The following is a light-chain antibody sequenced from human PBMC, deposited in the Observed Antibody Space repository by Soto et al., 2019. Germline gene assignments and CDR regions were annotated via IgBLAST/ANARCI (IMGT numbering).Light chain of an antibody. CDR3: CSYTVSGTYV. J-gene: IGLJ1*01. Sequence: QSVLTQPAPETGSPGHPITITSIGTSRNVGGYNYVSWYQQHPGKAPKLMIYAVSNRPSGVSNRFSGSKSGDTATLTISGLQAEDEADYYCCSYTVSGTYVFGTGTKVTVL. CDR1: SRNVGGYNY. CDR2: AVS. V-gene: IGLV2-14*01.